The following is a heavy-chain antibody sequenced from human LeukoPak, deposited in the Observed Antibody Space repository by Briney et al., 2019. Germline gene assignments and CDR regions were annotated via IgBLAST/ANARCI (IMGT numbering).Heavy chain of an antibody. V-gene: IGHV3-48*01. CDR2: ISGSSSTI. D-gene: IGHD3-16*01. CDR3: ARVRWGGLYYFDY. Sequence: GGSLRLSCAASGFTFSSYSMNWVRQAPGKGLEWLSYISGSSSTIYYADSVKGRFTISRDNAKNSLYLQMNSLRAEDTAVYYCARVRWGGLYYFDYWGQGTLVTVSS. CDR1: GFTFSSYS. J-gene: IGHJ4*02.